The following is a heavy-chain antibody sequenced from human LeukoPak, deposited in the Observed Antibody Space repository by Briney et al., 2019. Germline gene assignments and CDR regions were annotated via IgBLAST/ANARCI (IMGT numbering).Heavy chain of an antibody. J-gene: IGHJ4*02. V-gene: IGHV4-34*01. D-gene: IGHD2-2*01. CDR1: GGSFSGYY. CDR3: ARGLVGVVVPAAMGAFFDY. Sequence: SETLSLTCAVYGGSFSGYYWSWIRQPPGKGLEWIGEINHSGSTNYNPSLKSRVTISVDTSKNQFSLKLSSVTAADTAVYYCARGLVGVVVPAAMGAFFDYWGQGTLVTVSS. CDR2: INHSGST.